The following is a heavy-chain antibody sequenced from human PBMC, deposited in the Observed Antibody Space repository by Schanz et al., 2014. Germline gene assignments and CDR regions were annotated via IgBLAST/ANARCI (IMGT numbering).Heavy chain of an antibody. Sequence: EVQLVESGGGLVQPGGSLRLSCAASGFTFTTNAMSWVRLVPGKGLECVSGISGGGGSAYYADSVKGRFTISRDNSKNTLYLQMSSLRAEDTAVYYCARRITGTHHNPYYHGMDVWGQGTTVTVSS. V-gene: IGHV3-23*04. D-gene: IGHD1-20*01. CDR3: ARRITGTHHNPYYHGMDV. CDR1: GFTFTTNA. J-gene: IGHJ6*02. CDR2: ISGGGGSA.